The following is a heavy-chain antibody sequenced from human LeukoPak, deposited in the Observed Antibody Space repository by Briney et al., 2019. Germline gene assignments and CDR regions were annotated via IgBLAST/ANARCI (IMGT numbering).Heavy chain of an antibody. CDR1: GGSFSGYY. Sequence: PSETLSLTCAVYGGSFSGYYWSWIRQPPGKGLEWIGEINHSGSTNYNPSLKSRVTISVDTSKNQFSLKLSSVTAADTAVYYCARAGFFLVDYWGQGTLVTVSS. CDR3: ARAGFFLVDY. V-gene: IGHV4-34*01. D-gene: IGHD3-10*01. J-gene: IGHJ4*02. CDR2: INHSGST.